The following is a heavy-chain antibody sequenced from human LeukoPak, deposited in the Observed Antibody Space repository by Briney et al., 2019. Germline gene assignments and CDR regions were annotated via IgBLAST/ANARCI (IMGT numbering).Heavy chain of an antibody. J-gene: IGHJ5*02. CDR1: GGXISSYY. CDR3: ARLVRVPKDGIAVAPNWFDP. V-gene: IGHV4-59*08. D-gene: IGHD6-19*01. CDR2: IYHSGST. Sequence: PSETLSLTCTVSGGXISSYYWSWIRQPPGKGLEWIGYIYHSGSTNYNPSLKSRVTISVDTSKNQFSLKLSSVTAADTAVYYCARLVRVPKDGIAVAPNWFDPWGQGTLVTVSS.